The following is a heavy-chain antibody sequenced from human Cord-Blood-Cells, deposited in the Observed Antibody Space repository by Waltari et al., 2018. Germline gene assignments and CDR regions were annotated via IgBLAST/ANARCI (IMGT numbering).Heavy chain of an antibody. CDR1: GGSISSGGYS. CDR2: IYHSGGT. D-gene: IGHD7-27*01. J-gene: IGHJ3*02. Sequence: QLQLQESGSGLVKPSQTLSLTCAVSGGSISSGGYSWSWIRQPPGKGLEWIGYIYHSGGTYYNPSLKSRVTISVDRSKNQFSLKLSSVTAADTAVYYCARGPRLNWGDNAFDIWGQGTMVTVSS. V-gene: IGHV4-30-2*01. CDR3: ARGPRLNWGDNAFDI.